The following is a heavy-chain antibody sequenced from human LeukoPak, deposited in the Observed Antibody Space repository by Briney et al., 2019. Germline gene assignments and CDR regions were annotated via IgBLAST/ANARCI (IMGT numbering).Heavy chain of an antibody. V-gene: IGHV1-69*02. J-gene: IGHJ4*02. CDR3: ASNPSGSYYAIDY. Sequence: SVKVSCTASGGTFSSYTISWVRQAPGQGLEWMGRIIPILGIVNYAQKFQGRVTITADKSTSTAYMELSSLRSKDTAVYYCASNPSGSYYAIDYWGQGTLVTVSS. CDR2: IIPILGIV. CDR1: GGTFSSYT. D-gene: IGHD1-26*01.